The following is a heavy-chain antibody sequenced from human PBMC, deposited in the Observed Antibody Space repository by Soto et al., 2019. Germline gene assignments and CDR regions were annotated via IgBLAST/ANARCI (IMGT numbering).Heavy chain of an antibody. D-gene: IGHD1-26*01. Sequence: SQRLSCRASGFNFDNYSMHWVRHAPGKGLEWVSGISWNSDTIGYADSVKGRFTFSRDNAKKSVNLQMSSLRADDTALYHCAKAIPPGSYYSPIDYWGQGTLVTVSS. V-gene: IGHV3-9*01. CDR2: ISWNSDTI. CDR3: AKAIPPGSYYSPIDY. J-gene: IGHJ4*02. CDR1: GFNFDNYS.